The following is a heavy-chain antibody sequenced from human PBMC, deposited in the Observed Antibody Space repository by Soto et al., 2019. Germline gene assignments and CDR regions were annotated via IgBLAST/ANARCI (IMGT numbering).Heavy chain of an antibody. CDR1: GYTFTSYA. V-gene: IGHV1-3*01. CDR3: ARDLSITMVRGVITYFDY. Sequence: ASVKVSCKASGYTFTSYAMHWVRQAPGQRLEWMGRINAGNGNTKYSQKFQGRVTITRDTSASTAYMELSSLRSEDTAVYYCARDLSITMVRGVITYFDYWGQGTLVTVSS. D-gene: IGHD3-10*01. CDR2: INAGNGNT. J-gene: IGHJ4*02.